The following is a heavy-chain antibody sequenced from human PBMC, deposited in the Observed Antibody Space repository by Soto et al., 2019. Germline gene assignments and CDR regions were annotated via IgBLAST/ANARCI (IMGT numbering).Heavy chain of an antibody. J-gene: IGHJ2*01. CDR1: GGSISGYY. D-gene: IGHD5-12*01. CDR3: AKASSDYDWYFDL. CDR2: IYYTGST. V-gene: IGHV4-59*08. Sequence: PSETLSLTCTVSGGSISGYYWSWIRQPPGKRLEWIGYIYYTGSTNYNPSLRSRVTISIDTSKNQFSLQLSSVTAADTAVYFCAKASSDYDWYFDLWGRGTLVTVSS.